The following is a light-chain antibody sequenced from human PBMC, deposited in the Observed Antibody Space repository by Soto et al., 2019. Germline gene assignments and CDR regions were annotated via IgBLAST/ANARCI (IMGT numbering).Light chain of an antibody. CDR2: DAS. J-gene: IGKJ1*01. V-gene: IGKV3-15*01. CDR3: QQYDSDWT. Sequence: EIVMTQSPATLSVSPGERATVSCRASQSVSSNLAWHQQKPGQAPRILMYDASTRATGIPARFGGSGSGTEFTLTISSLQPDDFATYYCQQYDSDWTFGQGTKVDIK. CDR1: QSVSSN.